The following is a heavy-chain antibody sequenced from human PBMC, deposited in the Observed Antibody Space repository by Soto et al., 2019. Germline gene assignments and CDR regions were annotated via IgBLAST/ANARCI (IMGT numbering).Heavy chain of an antibody. V-gene: IGHV1-46*01. D-gene: IGHD3-3*01. CDR1: GYTLTSYF. CDR3: ASVLGGGYYAFWSGYSNYSGMDV. CDR2: INPTGGSK. J-gene: IGHJ6*02. Sequence: ASVKVSCKASGYTLTSYFMHGVRQAPGQGLEGMGIINPTGGSKSYAQSVQGRVTMTRDTSTITVYREMTSRRSEDRAVSYGASVLGGGYYAFWSGYSNYSGMDVWGQGTTVTVSS.